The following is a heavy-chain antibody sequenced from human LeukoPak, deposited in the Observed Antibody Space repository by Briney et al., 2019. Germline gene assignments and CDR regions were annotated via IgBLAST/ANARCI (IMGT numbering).Heavy chain of an antibody. J-gene: IGHJ4*02. D-gene: IGHD3-10*01. CDR2: ISGDNGNT. CDR3: ARIWAEFQLVSDF. CDR1: GYTFNSYL. V-gene: IGHV1-18*01. Sequence: ASVTVSCKASGYTFNSYLISWVRQVPGQGLEWMGWISGDNGNTDYAQKFKDRVNFTKDTSTSTACMELRSLTSDDTAVYYCARIWAEFQLVSDFWGQGTLITVSP.